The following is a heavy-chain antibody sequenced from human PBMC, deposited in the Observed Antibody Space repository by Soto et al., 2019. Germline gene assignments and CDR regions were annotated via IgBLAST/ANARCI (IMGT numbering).Heavy chain of an antibody. J-gene: IGHJ5*02. V-gene: IGHV3-23*01. CDR1: GFTFSSYA. CDR2: ISGSGGST. Sequence: GGSLRLSCAASGFTFSSYAMSWVRQAPGKGLEWVSAISGSGGSTYYADSVKGRFTISRDNSKNTLYLQMSSLRAEDTAVYYCAKDLPIVVVPAANWFDPWGQGTLVTVSS. CDR3: AKDLPIVVVPAANWFDP. D-gene: IGHD2-2*01.